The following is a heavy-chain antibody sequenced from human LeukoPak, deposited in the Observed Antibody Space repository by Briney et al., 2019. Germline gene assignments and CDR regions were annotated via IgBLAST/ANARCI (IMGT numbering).Heavy chain of an antibody. CDR3: ARVGSSWSGHAFDI. CDR2: INHSGST. D-gene: IGHD3-3*01. Sequence: PAETLSLTCAVYGGSFSGYYWSWIRQPPGKGLEWIGEINHSGSTNYNPSLKSRVTISVDTSKNQFSLKLSSVTAADTAVYYCARVGSSWSGHAFDIWGQGTMVTVSS. CDR1: GGSFSGYY. V-gene: IGHV4-34*01. J-gene: IGHJ3*02.